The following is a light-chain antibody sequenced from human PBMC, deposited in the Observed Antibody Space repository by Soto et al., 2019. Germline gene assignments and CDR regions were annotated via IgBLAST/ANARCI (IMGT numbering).Light chain of an antibody. CDR1: QNINSN. CDR3: QQYNSGTPIT. Sequence: DIVITRPPSTLSLSPGERASLSCRASQNINSNLDWYQQKPGLATRLLIYGASTRATGIPDRFSGGGSGTEFTLTISSLQSDDFVVYYCQQYNSGTPITFGQGTRLEIK. CDR2: GAS. J-gene: IGKJ5*01. V-gene: IGKV3-15*01.